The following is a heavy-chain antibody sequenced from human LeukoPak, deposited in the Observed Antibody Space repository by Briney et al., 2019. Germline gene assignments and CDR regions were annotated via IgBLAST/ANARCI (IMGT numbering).Heavy chain of an antibody. CDR2: ISAYNGNT. CDR3: ARDSSDILTGYYNRADY. V-gene: IGHV1-18*01. D-gene: IGHD3-9*01. J-gene: IGHJ4*02. Sequence: GASVKVSCKASGYTFTSYGISWVRQAPGQELEWMGWISAYNGNTNYAQKLQGRVTMTTDTSTSTAYMGLRSLRSDDTAVYYCARDSSDILTGYYNRADYWGQGTLVTVSS. CDR1: GYTFTSYG.